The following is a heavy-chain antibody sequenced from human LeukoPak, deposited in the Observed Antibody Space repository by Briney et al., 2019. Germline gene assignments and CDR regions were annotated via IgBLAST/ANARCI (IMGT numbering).Heavy chain of an antibody. CDR3: ARGNYAGYYDFWSGYYKGGFDY. Sequence: GASVKVSCKASGYTFTSYDINWVRQATGQGLEWMGWMNPNSGNTGYAQKFQGRVTMTRNTSISTAYMELSSLRSEDTAVYYCARGNYAGYYDFWSGYYKGGFDYWGQGTLVTVSP. V-gene: IGHV1-8*01. J-gene: IGHJ4*02. CDR2: MNPNSGNT. D-gene: IGHD3-3*01. CDR1: GYTFTSYD.